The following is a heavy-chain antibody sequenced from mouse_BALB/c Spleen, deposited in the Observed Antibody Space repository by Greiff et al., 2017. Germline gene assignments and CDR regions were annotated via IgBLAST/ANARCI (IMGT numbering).Heavy chain of an antibody. V-gene: IGHV5-12-2*01. CDR1: GFTFSSYT. Sequence: EVQGVESGGGLVQPGGSLKLSCAASGFTFSSYTMSWVRQTPEKRLEWVAYISNGGGSTYYPDTVKGRFTISRDNAKNTLYLQMSSLKSEDTAMYYCARPHYYGSSYWYFDVWGAGTTVTVSS. D-gene: IGHD1-1*01. CDR3: ARPHYYGSSYWYFDV. J-gene: IGHJ1*01. CDR2: ISNGGGST.